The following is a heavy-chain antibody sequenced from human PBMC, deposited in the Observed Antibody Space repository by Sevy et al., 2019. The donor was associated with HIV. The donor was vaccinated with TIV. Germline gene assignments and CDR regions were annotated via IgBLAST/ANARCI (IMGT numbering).Heavy chain of an antibody. CDR1: GFTFSNYA. D-gene: IGHD3-10*01. J-gene: IGHJ6*02. V-gene: IGHV3-23*01. CDR3: AKGGGYYGSGSYFNYYYGMDV. Sequence: GGSLRLSCAASGFTFSNYAIHWVRQAPGKGLEWVSAISGSGGSTYYADSVKGRFTISRDNSKNTLYLQMNSLRAEDTAVYYCAKGGGYYGSGSYFNYYYGMDVWGQGTTVTVSS. CDR2: ISGSGGST.